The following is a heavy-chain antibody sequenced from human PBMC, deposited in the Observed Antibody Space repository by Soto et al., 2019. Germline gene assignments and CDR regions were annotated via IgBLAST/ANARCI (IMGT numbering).Heavy chain of an antibody. CDR2: IDPSDSYT. V-gene: IGHV5-10-1*01. CDR1: RYSCTRCW. J-gene: IGHJ4*02. Sequence: GQSRTISRRVGRYSCTRCWTSWVRQMPGKGLEWMGRIDPSDSYTNYSPSFQGHVTISADKSISTAYLQWSSLKASDTAMYYCARLTYYYGSGSYYNPKPFDYWGQGTPVTVSS. CDR3: ARLTYYYGSGSYYNPKPFDY. D-gene: IGHD3-10*01.